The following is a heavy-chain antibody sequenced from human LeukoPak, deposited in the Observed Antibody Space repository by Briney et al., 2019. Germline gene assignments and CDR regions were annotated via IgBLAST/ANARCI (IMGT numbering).Heavy chain of an antibody. J-gene: IGHJ4*02. CDR2: MSYDGRNK. V-gene: IGHV3-30*18. Sequence: TGGSLRLSCAASGFTFSTYGMHWVRQAPGKGLEWVAVMSYDGRNKYYADSVKGRFTISRDNSRNTLYLQMNSLRAEDTAIYYCVKGMAGNYDYWGQGTLVTVSS. CDR3: VKGMAGNYDY. D-gene: IGHD4-11*01. CDR1: GFTFSTYG.